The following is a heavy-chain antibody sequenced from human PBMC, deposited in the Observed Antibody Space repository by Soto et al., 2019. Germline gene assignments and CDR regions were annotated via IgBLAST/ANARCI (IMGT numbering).Heavy chain of an antibody. CDR3: ARDHTYYYDSSGYYYWGNWFDP. D-gene: IGHD3-22*01. CDR2: ISSSSSYI. CDR1: GFTFSSYS. Sequence: GGSLRLSCAASGFTFSSYSMNWVRQAPGKGLEWVSSISSSSSYIYYADSVKGRFTISRDNAKNSLYLQMNSLRAEDTAVYYCARDHTYYYDSSGYYYWGNWFDPWGQGTLVTVS. V-gene: IGHV3-21*01. J-gene: IGHJ5*02.